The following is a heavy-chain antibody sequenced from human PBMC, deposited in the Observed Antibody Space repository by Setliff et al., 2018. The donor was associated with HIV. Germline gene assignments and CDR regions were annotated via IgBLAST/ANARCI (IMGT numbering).Heavy chain of an antibody. CDR2: INTETGKP. D-gene: IGHD2-8*02. Sequence: ASVNVSCKASGYTLKTYGISWVRQAPGQGPEWMGWINTETGKPMYAQGFRGRLVFSLDTSVNTAYLQINSLKAEDPAMYYCARVGSYWSTFDYWGQGALVTVSS. CDR1: GYTLKTYG. J-gene: IGHJ4*02. V-gene: IGHV7-4-1*02. CDR3: ARVGSYWSTFDY.